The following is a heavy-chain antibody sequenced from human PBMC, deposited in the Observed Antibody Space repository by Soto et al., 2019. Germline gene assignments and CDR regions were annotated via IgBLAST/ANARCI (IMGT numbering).Heavy chain of an antibody. CDR3: ARVTTVTSSPFDY. Sequence: SETLSLTCAVYGGSFSGYYWSWIRQPPGKGLEWIGEINHSGSTNYNPSLKSRVTISVDTSKNQFSLKLSSVTAADTAVYYCARVTTVTSSPFDYWGQGTLVTVSS. CDR2: INHSGST. V-gene: IGHV4-34*01. D-gene: IGHD4-17*01. J-gene: IGHJ4*02. CDR1: GGSFSGYY.